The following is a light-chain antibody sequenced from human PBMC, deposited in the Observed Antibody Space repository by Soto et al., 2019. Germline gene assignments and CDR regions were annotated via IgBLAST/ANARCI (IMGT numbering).Light chain of an antibody. CDR1: SSDVGGYNY. J-gene: IGLJ1*01. CDR3: CSYAGSYSYV. V-gene: IGLV2-11*01. CDR2: DVS. Sequence: QSALTQPRSVSGSPGQSVTISCTGTSSDVGGYNYVSWYQQHPGKAPKLMIYDVSKRPSGVPDRFSGSKSGNTASLTISGLQAEDEADYYCCSYAGSYSYVFGTGTKGDRP.